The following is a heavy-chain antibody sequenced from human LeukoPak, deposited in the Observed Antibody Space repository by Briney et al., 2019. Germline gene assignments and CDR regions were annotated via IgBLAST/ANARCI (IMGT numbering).Heavy chain of an antibody. V-gene: IGHV3-30*02. D-gene: IGHD4-17*01. J-gene: IGHJ4*02. CDR1: GFTFSSYG. CDR2: IRYDGSNK. CDR3: ATPLNGDYVNNY. Sequence: GGSLRLSCAASGFTFSSYGMHWVRQAPGKGLEWVAFIRYDGSNKYYADSVKGRFTISRDNSKNTLYLQMNSLRAEDTAVYYCATPLNGDYVNNYWGQGTLVTVSS.